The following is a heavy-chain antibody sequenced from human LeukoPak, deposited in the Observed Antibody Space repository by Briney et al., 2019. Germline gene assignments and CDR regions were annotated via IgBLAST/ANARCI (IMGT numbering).Heavy chain of an antibody. CDR3: ARGPYSGSYFDY. V-gene: IGHV1-69*04. D-gene: IGHD1-26*01. CDR2: IIPILGIA. CDR1: GGTFSSYA. J-gene: IGHJ4*02. Sequence: ASVKVSCKASGGTFSSYAISWVRQAPGQGLEWMGRIIPILGIANYAQRLQGRVTIKADKSTSTAYMELSSLRSEDTAVYYCARGPYSGSYFDYWGQGTLVTVSS.